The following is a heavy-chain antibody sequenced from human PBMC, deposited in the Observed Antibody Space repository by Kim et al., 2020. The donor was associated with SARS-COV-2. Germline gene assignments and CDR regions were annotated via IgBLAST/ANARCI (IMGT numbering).Heavy chain of an antibody. V-gene: IGHV3-30*04. D-gene: IGHD1-26*01. CDR3: ARDLGSYPTVDY. CDR2: ISYDGSNK. CDR1: GFTFSSYA. J-gene: IGHJ4*02. Sequence: GGSLRLSCAASGFTFSSYAMHWVRQAPGKGLEWVAVISYDGSNKYYVDSVKGRFTISRDNTKNTLYLQMNSLRAEDTAVYYCARDLGSYPTVDYWGQGTLVTVSS.